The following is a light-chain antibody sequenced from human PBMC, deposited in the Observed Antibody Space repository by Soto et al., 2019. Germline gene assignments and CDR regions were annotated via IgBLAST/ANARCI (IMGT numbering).Light chain of an antibody. CDR3: QQYNGYSWT. CDR2: DAS. J-gene: IGKJ1*01. CDR1: QSLLHSNGYNY. V-gene: IGKV2-28*01. Sequence: DIVMTQSPLSLPVTPGEPASISRRSSQSLLHSNGYNYLAWYQQKPGRAPELLIYDASKLKSGVPSRFSGSGSGTEFSLTITSLQPDDSAMYYCQQYNGYSWTFGRGTKVDI.